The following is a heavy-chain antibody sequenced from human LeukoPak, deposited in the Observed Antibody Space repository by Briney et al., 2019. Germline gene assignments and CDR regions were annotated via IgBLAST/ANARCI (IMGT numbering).Heavy chain of an antibody. Sequence: GGSLRLSCAASGFTFSNYGMHWVRQAPGKGLEWVTFIRYDGSNGYYADSVKGRFTIPRDNSKNTLHLQMNSLRTEDTAVYYCAKPPRYDNGGPTSDAFDICGQGTMVTVSS. V-gene: IGHV3-30*02. CDR2: IRYDGSNG. CDR3: AKPPRYDNGGPTSDAFDI. CDR1: GFTFSNYG. D-gene: IGHD1-26*01. J-gene: IGHJ3*02.